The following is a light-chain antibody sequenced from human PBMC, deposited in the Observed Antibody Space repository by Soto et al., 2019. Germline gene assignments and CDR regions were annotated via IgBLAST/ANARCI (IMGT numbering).Light chain of an antibody. CDR1: SSDVGGYNY. CDR3: SSHAGSKRV. J-gene: IGLJ1*01. V-gene: IGLV2-8*01. CDR2: EVN. Sequence: QSALAQPPSASGSPGESVTISCTGTSSDVGGYNYVPWYQQHPGKAPKLMVYEVNKRPSGVPDRFSGSKSGNTASLTVSGLQAEDEGDYYCSSHAGSKRVFGTGTKVTVL.